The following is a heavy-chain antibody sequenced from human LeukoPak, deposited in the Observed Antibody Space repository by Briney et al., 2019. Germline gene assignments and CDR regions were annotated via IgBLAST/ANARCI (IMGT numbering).Heavy chain of an antibody. V-gene: IGHV4-59*01. J-gene: IGHJ6*02. Sequence: PSETLSLTCTVSGGSISTYYWSWIRQPPGKGLEWIGYVYYSGSTNYNPFLESRVTISVDTSKNQFSLMLSSVTAADTAVYYCARGGTIKNGMDVWGQGTTVTVSS. CDR2: VYYSGST. CDR1: GGSISTYY. D-gene: IGHD1-14*01. CDR3: ARGGTIKNGMDV.